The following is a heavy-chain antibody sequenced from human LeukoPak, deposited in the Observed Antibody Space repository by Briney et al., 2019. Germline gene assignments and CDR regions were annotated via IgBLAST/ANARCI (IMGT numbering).Heavy chain of an antibody. Sequence: GGSLRLSCAASAFTFRNYAMHWLRQAPGKGLEWVAVIASDGNDKHLADSVKGRFTISGDNSKNTLYLQMNSLRAEDTAVYYCAKDISYYDLDYWGQGTLVTVSS. J-gene: IGHJ4*02. CDR2: IASDGNDK. CDR3: AKDISYYDLDY. CDR1: AFTFRNYA. D-gene: IGHD3-3*01. V-gene: IGHV3-30*18.